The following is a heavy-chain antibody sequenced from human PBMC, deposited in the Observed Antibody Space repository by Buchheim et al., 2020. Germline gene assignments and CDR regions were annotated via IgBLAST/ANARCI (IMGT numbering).Heavy chain of an antibody. D-gene: IGHD2-2*01. Sequence: VQLVESGGGVVQPGRSLRLSCAVSGVSIDTYGMHWVRQAPGKGLEWVAVISNDGSTKDYADSVKGRFTISRDNSKNALYLQMNSLRPEDTAGYYCAKDRYCPSPSCPTDYWGQGTL. CDR1: GVSIDTYG. CDR3: AKDRYCPSPSCPTDY. V-gene: IGHV3-30*18. CDR2: ISNDGSTK. J-gene: IGHJ4*02.